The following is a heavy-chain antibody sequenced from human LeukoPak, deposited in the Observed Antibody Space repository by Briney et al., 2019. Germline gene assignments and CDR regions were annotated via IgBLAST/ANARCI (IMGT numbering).Heavy chain of an antibody. Sequence: SGTLSLTCAVSGGSISSSNWWSWVRQPPGKGLEWIGEIYHSGSTNYNPSLQGRVSISLDKSKNQFSLKMRFVTAADTAVYYCARGLGIWGQGTLLTVSS. D-gene: IGHD6-19*01. CDR1: GGSISSSNW. J-gene: IGHJ4*02. CDR3: ARGLGI. CDR2: IYHSGST. V-gene: IGHV4-4*02.